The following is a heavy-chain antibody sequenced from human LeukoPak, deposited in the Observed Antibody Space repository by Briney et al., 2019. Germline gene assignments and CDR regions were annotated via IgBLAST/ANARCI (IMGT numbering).Heavy chain of an antibody. V-gene: IGHV3-23*01. Sequence: PGGSLRLSCAASGFTFSSYAMSWVRQAPGKGLEWVSAISGSGGSTYYADSVKGRFTISRDNSKNTLYLQMNSLRAEDTAVYYCAILTEFYYQRPYMDVWGKGTTVTVSS. D-gene: IGHD3-10*01. CDR3: AILTEFYYQRPYMDV. J-gene: IGHJ6*03. CDR1: GFTFSSYA. CDR2: ISGSGGST.